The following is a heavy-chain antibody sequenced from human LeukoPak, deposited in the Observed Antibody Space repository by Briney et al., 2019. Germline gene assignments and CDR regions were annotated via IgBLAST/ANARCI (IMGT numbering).Heavy chain of an antibody. CDR3: AKDGGGITGTADYFDY. Sequence: GRSLRLSCAASGFTFDDYAVHWVRQAPGKGLEWVSGISWNSGSIGYADSVKGRFTISRDNAKNSLYLQMNSLRAEDMALYYCAKDGGGITGTADYFDYWGQGTLVTDSS. D-gene: IGHD1-20*01. V-gene: IGHV3-9*03. CDR1: GFTFDDYA. CDR2: ISWNSGSI. J-gene: IGHJ4*02.